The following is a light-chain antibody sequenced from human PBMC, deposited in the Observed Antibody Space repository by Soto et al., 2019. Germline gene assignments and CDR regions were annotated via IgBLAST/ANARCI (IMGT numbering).Light chain of an antibody. Sequence: IVLTLFPGTLSLSTGERATLSCGASQSVGSNYLAWYQQRPGQPPNLLIFGASHRAPDIPDRFSGSGSGTDFTLTISRLEPEDFAVYYCQQYGSSIQTFGQGTK. CDR2: GAS. V-gene: IGKV3-20*01. J-gene: IGKJ1*01. CDR3: QQYGSSIQT. CDR1: QSVGSNY.